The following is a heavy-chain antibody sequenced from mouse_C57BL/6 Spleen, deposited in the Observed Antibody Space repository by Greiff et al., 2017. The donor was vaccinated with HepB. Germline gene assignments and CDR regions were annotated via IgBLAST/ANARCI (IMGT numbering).Heavy chain of an antibody. Sequence: EVQLQQSGPELVKPGASVKISCKASGYTFTDYYMNWVKQSHGKSLEWIGDINPNNGGTSYNQKFKGKATLTVDKSSSTAYMELRSLTSEDSAVYDCARKATVVATGDYFDYWGQGTTLTVSS. J-gene: IGHJ2*01. CDR3: ARKATVVATGDYFDY. V-gene: IGHV1-26*01. CDR1: GYTFTDYY. CDR2: INPNNGGT. D-gene: IGHD1-1*01.